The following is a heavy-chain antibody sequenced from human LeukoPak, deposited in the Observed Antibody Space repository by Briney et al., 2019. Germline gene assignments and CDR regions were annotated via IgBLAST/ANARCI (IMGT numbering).Heavy chain of an antibody. V-gene: IGHV3-30*03. J-gene: IGHJ5*02. CDR2: ISYDGSNK. CDR3: ARESTVVIVGNWFDP. Sequence: GGSLRLSCAASGFTFSSYGMHWVRQAPGKGLEWVAVISYDGSNKYYADSVKGRFTISRDNSKNTVYLQMNSLRAEDTAVYYCARESTVVIVGNWFDPWGQGTLVTVSS. D-gene: IGHD4-23*01. CDR1: GFTFSSYG.